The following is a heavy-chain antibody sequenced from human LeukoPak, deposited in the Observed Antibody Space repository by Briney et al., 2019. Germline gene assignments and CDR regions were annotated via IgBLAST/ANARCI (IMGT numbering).Heavy chain of an antibody. CDR3: ARDGTAAGLYFDL. D-gene: IGHD6-13*01. V-gene: IGHV3-7*04. CDR1: GFTLTDYR. Sequence: GGSLRLSCEVSGFTLTDYRMNWGRQAPGKGPGWVASIRQDGSEKTYVDSVKGRFTISRDNTKNSLSLQLNGLRAEDTAVYSCARDGTAAGLYFDLWGQGTLVTVSS. J-gene: IGHJ4*01. CDR2: IRQDGSEK.